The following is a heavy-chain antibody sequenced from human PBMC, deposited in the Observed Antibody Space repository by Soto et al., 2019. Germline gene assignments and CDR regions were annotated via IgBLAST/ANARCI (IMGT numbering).Heavy chain of an antibody. Sequence: GGSLRLSCAASGFTFSSYAMTWVHQAPGKGLEWVSGVSGTGGSAYYADSVKGRFTISRDKSTNTLYLHMNSLRAEDTAVYYCARGSAYSDDDLEYWGQGTLVTVSS. J-gene: IGHJ4*02. V-gene: IGHV3-23*01. CDR2: VSGTGGSA. CDR1: GFTFSSYA. D-gene: IGHD4-17*01. CDR3: ARGSAYSDDDLEY.